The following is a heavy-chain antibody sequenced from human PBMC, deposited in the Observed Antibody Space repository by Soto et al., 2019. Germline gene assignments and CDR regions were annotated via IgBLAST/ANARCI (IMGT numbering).Heavy chain of an antibody. Sequence: PSETLSLTCAVSGGSISSGGYSWNWIRQPPGKGLEWIGYIYHSGSTSYNPSLKSRITINPDTSKNQFSLQLNTLTPEDTAVYYCARDHPALGYVYYYFDYGGQGTLVTVSS. CDR2: IYHSGST. CDR1: GGSISSGGYS. V-gene: IGHV4-30-2*05. D-gene: IGHD5-18*01. CDR3: ARDHPALGYVYYYFDY. J-gene: IGHJ4*02.